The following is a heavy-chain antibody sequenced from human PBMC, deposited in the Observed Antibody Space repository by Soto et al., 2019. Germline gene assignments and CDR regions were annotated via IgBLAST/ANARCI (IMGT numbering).Heavy chain of an antibody. D-gene: IGHD1-7*01. CDR3: AKDRRAGGNYGFYSDF. J-gene: IGHJ4*02. CDR2: SSATGAGT. CDR1: GFTFSSYG. Sequence: EVQLLESGGGLVQPGGSLRLSCAASGFTFSSYGMTWVRQAPGKGLEWVSFSSATGAGTYYEDSVKGRFTISRDNSKNTLYLQMPTLRADDTAVYYCAKDRRAGGNYGFYSDFWGKGALVIVSS. V-gene: IGHV3-23*01.